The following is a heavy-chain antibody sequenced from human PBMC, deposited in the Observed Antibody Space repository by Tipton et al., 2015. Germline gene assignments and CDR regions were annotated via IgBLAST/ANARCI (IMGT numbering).Heavy chain of an antibody. J-gene: IGHJ3*02. Sequence: SLRLSCAASGFTFTNYWIGWVRQMPGKGLEWMGIIYPGDSHTRYNPSFEGQVTISADKSISTAYLQWSSLKASDTAMYYCARHVSFYYDTHGYDALDIWAQGTRVTVSS. CDR3: ARHVSFYYDTHGYDALDI. CDR1: GFTFTNYW. CDR2: IYPGDSHT. D-gene: IGHD3-22*01. V-gene: IGHV5-51*01.